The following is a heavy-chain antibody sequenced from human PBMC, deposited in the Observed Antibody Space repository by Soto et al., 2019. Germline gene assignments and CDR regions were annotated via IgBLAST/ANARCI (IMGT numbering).Heavy chain of an antibody. D-gene: IGHD3-10*01. V-gene: IGHV4-59*01. CDR2: IYYSGST. CDR3: ARHYGGTGFSAFDI. CDR1: GGSISSYY. Sequence: SETLSLTCTVSGGSISSYYWSWIRQPPGKGLEWIGYIYYSGSTNYNPSLKSRVTISVDTSKNQFSLKLSSVTAADTAVYYCARHYGGTGFSAFDIWGQGTMVTVSS. J-gene: IGHJ3*02.